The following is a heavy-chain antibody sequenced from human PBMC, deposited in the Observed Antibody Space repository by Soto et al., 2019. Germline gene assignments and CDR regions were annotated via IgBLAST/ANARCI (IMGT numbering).Heavy chain of an antibody. V-gene: IGHV4-39*01. CDR2: IHYSGRT. D-gene: IGHD2-21*02. J-gene: IGHJ4*02. Sequence: SETLSVTCIVSGESISSSSYYWGWIRQPPGKGLEWIGSIHYSGRTYYNPSFKSRVTISIDTSKNQFSLKLSSVTATDTAVYYCARQRTTVVTQAYFDHWGQGALVTVS. CDR1: GESISSSSYY. CDR3: ARQRTTVVTQAYFDH.